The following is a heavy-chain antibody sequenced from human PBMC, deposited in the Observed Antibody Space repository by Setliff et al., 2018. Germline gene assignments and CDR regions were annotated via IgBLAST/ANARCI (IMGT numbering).Heavy chain of an antibody. D-gene: IGHD3-22*01. J-gene: IGHJ3*02. V-gene: IGHV4-39*07. Sequence: PSETLSLTCTVSGGSISSSSYYWGWIRQPPGKGLELIGSIYYSGSTYYNPSLKSRVTISVDTSKNQFSLKLSSVTAADTAVYYCARIVVDSFDIWGQGTMVTVSS. CDR2: IYYSGST. CDR3: ARIVVDSFDI. CDR1: GGSISSSSYY.